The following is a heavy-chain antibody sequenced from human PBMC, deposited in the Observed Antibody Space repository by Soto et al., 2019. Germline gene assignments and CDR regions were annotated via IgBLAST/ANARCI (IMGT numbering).Heavy chain of an antibody. V-gene: IGHV4-59*01. J-gene: IGHJ3*02. CDR1: GGSISSYY. Sequence: QVQLQESGPGLVKPSETLSLTCTVSGGSISSYYWSWMRQPPGKGLEWIGYIYYSGSTNYNPSLKSRVTISVDTSKNQFSLKLSSVTAADTAVYYCARRYYDSSGYPDAFDIWGQGTMVTVSS. CDR3: ARRYYDSSGYPDAFDI. CDR2: IYYSGST. D-gene: IGHD3-22*01.